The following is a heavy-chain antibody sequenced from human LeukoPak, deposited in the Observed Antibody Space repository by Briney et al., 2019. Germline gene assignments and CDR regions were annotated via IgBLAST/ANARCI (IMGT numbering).Heavy chain of an antibody. CDR1: GFTFSTTA. Sequence: PGGSLRLSCGASGFTFSTTAMSWVRQAPGKGLEWVSAISASGNGTFYADSVKGRFTISRDNSKNMLYLQMNSLRADDTAVYYCANHLEYCSTGSCSYFDYWGQGTLVTVSS. V-gene: IGHV3-23*01. CDR3: ANHLEYCSTGSCSYFDY. J-gene: IGHJ4*02. CDR2: ISASGNGT. D-gene: IGHD2-15*01.